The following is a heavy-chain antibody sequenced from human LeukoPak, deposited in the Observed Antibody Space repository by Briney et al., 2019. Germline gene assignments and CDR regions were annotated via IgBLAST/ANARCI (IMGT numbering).Heavy chain of an antibody. CDR1: GGSFSGYY. CDR3: ARPYRPYDSSGYYYGFDY. D-gene: IGHD3-22*01. Sequence: SETLSLTCAVYGGSFSGYYWSWIRQPPGKGLEWIGENNHSGSTNYNPSLKSRVTISVDTSKNQFSLKLSSVTAADTAVYYCARPYRPYDSSGYYYGFDYWGQGTLVTVSS. CDR2: NNHSGST. J-gene: IGHJ4*02. V-gene: IGHV4-34*01.